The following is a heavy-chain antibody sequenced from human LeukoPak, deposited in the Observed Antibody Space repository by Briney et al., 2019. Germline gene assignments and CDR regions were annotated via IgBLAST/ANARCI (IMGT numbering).Heavy chain of an antibody. Sequence: SETLSLTCTVSGGSISSSSYYWGWIRQPPGKGLEWIGSIYYSGSTYYNPSLKSRVTISVDTSKNQFSLKLNSLTAADTAVYYCARDGSAWYGWFDPWGQGILVTVS. CDR1: GGSISSSSYY. V-gene: IGHV4-39*07. J-gene: IGHJ5*02. CDR3: ARDGSAWYGWFDP. CDR2: IYYSGST. D-gene: IGHD6-13*01.